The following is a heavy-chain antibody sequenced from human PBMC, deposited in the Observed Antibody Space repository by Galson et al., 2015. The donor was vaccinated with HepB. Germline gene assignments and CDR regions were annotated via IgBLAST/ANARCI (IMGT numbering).Heavy chain of an antibody. J-gene: IGHJ4*02. D-gene: IGHD2-15*01. Sequence: SVKVSCKASGYTFTSYAMHWVRQAPGQRLEWMGWINAGNGNTKYSQKFQGRVTITRDTSASTAYMELGSLRSEDTAVYYCARDMGYCSGGSCYYFYYFDYWGQGTLVTVSS. CDR2: INAGNGNT. CDR1: GYTFTSYA. CDR3: ARDMGYCSGGSCYYFYYFDY. V-gene: IGHV1-3*01.